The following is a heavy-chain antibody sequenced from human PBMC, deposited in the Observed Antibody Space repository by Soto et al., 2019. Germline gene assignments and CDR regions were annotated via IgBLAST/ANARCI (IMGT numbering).Heavy chain of an antibody. V-gene: IGHV4-59*08. J-gene: IGHJ4*02. D-gene: IGHD3-10*01. CDR3: ASRKSSPYFDY. CDR2: IYYSGST. CDR1: GGSICSYY. Sequence: SESLSLTCTVSGGSICSYYWSWIRQPPGKGLEWIGYIYYSGSTYYNPSLKSRVTISVDTSKNQFSLKLSSVTAADTAVYYCASRKSSPYFDYWGQGTLVTVSS.